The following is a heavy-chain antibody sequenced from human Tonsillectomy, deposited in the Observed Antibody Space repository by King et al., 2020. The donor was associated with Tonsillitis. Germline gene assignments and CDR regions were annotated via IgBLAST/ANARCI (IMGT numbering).Heavy chain of an antibody. D-gene: IGHD3-3*01. CDR2: IKQDGSEK. CDR1: GFTFSSYW. V-gene: IGHV3-7*03. Sequence: VQLVESGGGLVQPGGSLRLSCAASGFTFSSYWMSWVRQAPGKGLEWVANIKQDGSEKYYVDSVKGRFTISRDNAKNSLYLQMNSLRAEDTAVYYCAGEVSGYSYGMDVWGQGTTVTVS. CDR3: AGEVSGYSYGMDV. J-gene: IGHJ6*02.